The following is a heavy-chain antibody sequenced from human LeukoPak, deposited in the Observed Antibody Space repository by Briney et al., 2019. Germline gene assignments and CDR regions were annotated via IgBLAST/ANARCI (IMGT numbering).Heavy chain of an antibody. J-gene: IGHJ3*02. V-gene: IGHV4-59*01. D-gene: IGHD4-23*01. CDR2: IYYSGST. CDR3: ARITFGDNHLDI. CDR1: GGSISYYY. Sequence: SETLSLTCTVSGGSISYYYWSWIRQSPGKGLEWIGYIYYSGSTNYNPSLKSRVTISVDMSKNQFSLKLSSVTAADTAVYYCARITFGDNHLDIWGQGTMVTVSS.